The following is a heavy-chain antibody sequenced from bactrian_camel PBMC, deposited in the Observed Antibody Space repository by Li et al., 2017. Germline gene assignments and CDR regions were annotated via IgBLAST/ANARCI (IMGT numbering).Heavy chain of an antibody. CDR1: GTGDGSELKC. CDR2: IHTAGGST. V-gene: IGHV3S54*01. CDR3: AVDDRWGGTYCSGGYWSAANFRY. D-gene: IGHD1*01. J-gene: IGHJ6*01. Sequence: HVQLVESGGGSVQAGGSLSLSCAASGTGDGSELKCRAWFRQAPGQEREGVAAIHTAGGSTYYADSVKGRFTISRDSANRTVYLQMNSLKPEDTATYYCAVDDRWGGTYCSGGYWSAANFRYWGQGTQVTVS.